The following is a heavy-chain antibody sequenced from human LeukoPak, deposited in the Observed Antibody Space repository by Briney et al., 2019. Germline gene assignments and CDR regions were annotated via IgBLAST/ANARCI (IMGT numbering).Heavy chain of an antibody. J-gene: IGHJ4*02. CDR3: ARDPKWELSPPDY. CDR1: GFTFSSYW. V-gene: IGHV3-7*01. CDR2: IKQDGSEK. D-gene: IGHD1-26*01. Sequence: GGSLRLSCAASGFTFSSYWMSWVRQAPGKGLEWVANIKQDGSEKYYVDSVKGRFTISRDNAKNSLYLQMNSLRAEDTAVYYCARDPKWELSPPDYWGQGTLVTVSS.